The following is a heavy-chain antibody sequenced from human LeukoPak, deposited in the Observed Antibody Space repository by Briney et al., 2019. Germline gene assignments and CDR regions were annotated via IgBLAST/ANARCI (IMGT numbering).Heavy chain of an antibody. J-gene: IGHJ4*02. CDR2: IIPIFGTA. CDR3: ARESKTYYYDSSGYHAAEFDY. V-gene: IGHV1-69*13. D-gene: IGHD3-22*01. CDR1: GGTFSSYA. Sequence: GASVKVSCKASGGTFSSYAISWMRQAPGQGLEWMGGIIPIFGTANYAQKFQGRVTITADESTSTAYMELSSLRSEDTAVYYCARESKTYYYDSSGYHAAEFDYWGQGTLVTVSS.